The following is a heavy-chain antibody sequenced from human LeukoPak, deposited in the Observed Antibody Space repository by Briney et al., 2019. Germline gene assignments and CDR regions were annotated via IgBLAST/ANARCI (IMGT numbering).Heavy chain of an antibody. D-gene: IGHD2-2*01. CDR2: IYYSGST. Sequence: SETLSLTCTVSGGSISSYYWSWIRQPPGKGLEWIGYIYYSGSTNYNPSLKSRVTISVDTSKNQFSLKLSSVTAADTAVYYCARARDCSSTSCYPDYWGQGTLVTVSS. J-gene: IGHJ4*02. V-gene: IGHV4-59*01. CDR3: ARARDCSSTSCYPDY. CDR1: GGSISSYY.